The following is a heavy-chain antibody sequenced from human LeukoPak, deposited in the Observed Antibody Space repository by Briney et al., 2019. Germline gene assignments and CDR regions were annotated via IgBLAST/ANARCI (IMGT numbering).Heavy chain of an antibody. Sequence: GGSLRLSCTASGFTFSGAWMTRVHQAPGKGLEWVANIREDGTEKNYVDSVKGRFTISRDNAKNSLFLQMSNLRDDDTAIYYCARHVGISFWGQGTLVTVSS. CDR2: IREDGTEK. D-gene: IGHD7-27*01. V-gene: IGHV3-7*01. J-gene: IGHJ4*02. CDR1: GFTFSGAW. CDR3: ARHVGISF.